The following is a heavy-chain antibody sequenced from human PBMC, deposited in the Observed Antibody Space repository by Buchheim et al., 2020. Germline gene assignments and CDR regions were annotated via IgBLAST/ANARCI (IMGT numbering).Heavy chain of an antibody. CDR3: ARENYYDSSGYYYYYYGMDV. D-gene: IGHD3-22*01. CDR1: GGTFSSYA. J-gene: IGHJ6*02. V-gene: IGHV1-69*04. Sequence: QVQLVQSGAEVKKPGSSVKVSCKASGGTFSSYAISWVRQAPGQGLEWMGRIIPILGIANYAQKFQGRVTINADKSTSTAYMELSSLRSEDTAVYYCARENYYDSSGYYYYYYGMDVWGQGTT. CDR2: IIPILGIA.